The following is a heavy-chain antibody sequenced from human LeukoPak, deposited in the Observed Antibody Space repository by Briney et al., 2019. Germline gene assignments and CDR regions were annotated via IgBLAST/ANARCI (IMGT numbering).Heavy chain of an antibody. Sequence: PGGSLRLSCAASGFTFTNVWMSWVRQAPGKGLEWVGRIRSKTHGGTTDYAAPVKGRFTISRDDSKSIAYLQINSLKTEDTAVYHCTRDLYGYSYGEFDYWGQGTLVTVSS. J-gene: IGHJ4*02. CDR1: GFTFTNVW. CDR3: TRDLYGYSYGEFDY. CDR2: IRSKTHGGTT. D-gene: IGHD5-18*01. V-gene: IGHV3-15*01.